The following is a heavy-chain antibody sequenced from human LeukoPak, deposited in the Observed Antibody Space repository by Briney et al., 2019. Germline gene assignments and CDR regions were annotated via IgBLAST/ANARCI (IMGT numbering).Heavy chain of an antibody. CDR1: GFTFSSYE. V-gene: IGHV3-48*03. J-gene: IGHJ4*02. D-gene: IGHD2-2*02. CDR2: ISSSGSTI. Sequence: GGSLRLSCAASGFTFSSYEMNWVRQAPGKGLEWVSYISSSGSTIYYADSVKGRFTISRDNAKNSLYLQMNSLRAEDTAVYYCVRDSYTNTWHFQDEDYWGQGTLVTDSS. CDR3: VRDSYTNTWHFQDEDY.